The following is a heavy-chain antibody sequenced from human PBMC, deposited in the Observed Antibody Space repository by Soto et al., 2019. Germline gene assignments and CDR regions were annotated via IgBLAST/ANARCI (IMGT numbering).Heavy chain of an antibody. CDR1: GGSFSGYY. Sequence: SETLSLTCAVYGGSFSGYYWGWIRQPPGKGLEWIGSIYHSGSTYYNPSLKSRVTISVDTSKNQFSLKLSSVTAADTAVYYCARGEYSSSPYNWFDPWGQGTLVTVSS. J-gene: IGHJ5*02. D-gene: IGHD6-13*01. CDR3: ARGEYSSSPYNWFDP. CDR2: IYHSGST. V-gene: IGHV4-38-2*01.